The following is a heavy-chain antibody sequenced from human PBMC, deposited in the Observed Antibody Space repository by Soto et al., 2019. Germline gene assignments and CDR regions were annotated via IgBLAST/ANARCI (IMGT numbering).Heavy chain of an antibody. J-gene: IGHJ4*02. V-gene: IGHV3-48*02. D-gene: IGHD6-19*01. Sequence: GSLRLSCVASGFSLPNYPMNWVRQTPAKGLEWISYSSPRGDTIYYADSGEGRFTISRDNARNSLSLHMSSLRDEDSALYYCAKGPHTNVGWPYYFESWGQGVPVTVSA. CDR1: GFSLPNYP. CDR2: SSPRGDTI. CDR3: AKGPHTNVGWPYYFES.